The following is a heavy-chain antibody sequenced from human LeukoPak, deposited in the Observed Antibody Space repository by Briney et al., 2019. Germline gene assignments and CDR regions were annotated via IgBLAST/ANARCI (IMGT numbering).Heavy chain of an antibody. D-gene: IGHD2-15*01. CDR1: GGSFSNYG. V-gene: IGHV1-69*13. Sequence: SVKVSCKASGGSFSNYGISWVRQAPGQGLGWMGGIIPISRTVQYAQKFRDRVTLTADESTNTAFMELSSLRSEDTATYYCASLGHCSGGNCYTYYFDAWGQGTLVTVSS. J-gene: IGHJ4*02. CDR3: ASLGHCSGGNCYTYYFDA. CDR2: IIPISRTV.